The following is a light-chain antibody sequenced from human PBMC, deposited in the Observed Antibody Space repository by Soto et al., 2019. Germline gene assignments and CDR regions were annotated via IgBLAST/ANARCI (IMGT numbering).Light chain of an antibody. CDR2: EVS. CDR3: SSYTSSSTLAYV. Sequence: QSVLTQPASVSASPGQSITISCTGTSSDVGAYNYVSWYQQHPGKAPKLMIYEVSNRPSGVSNRFSGSKSGSTACLTISGLQAEDEADYYCSSYTSSSTLAYVFGTGTKVTVL. V-gene: IGLV2-14*01. J-gene: IGLJ1*01. CDR1: SSDVGAYNY.